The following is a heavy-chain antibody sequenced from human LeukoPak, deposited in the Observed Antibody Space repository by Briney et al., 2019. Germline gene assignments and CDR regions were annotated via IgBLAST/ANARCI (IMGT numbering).Heavy chain of an antibody. V-gene: IGHV3-21*03. CDR1: GLTFSIYS. CDR2: ISSSSSYI. J-gene: IGHJ3*02. D-gene: IGHD1-26*01. Sequence: GGSLRLSCAASGLTFSIYSMNWVRQAPGKGLEWVSSISSSSSYIYYADSVKGRFTISRDDAKNSLYLQMNSLRAEDTAVYYCARDKWVAFDMWGQGTMVTVSS. CDR3: ARDKWVAFDM.